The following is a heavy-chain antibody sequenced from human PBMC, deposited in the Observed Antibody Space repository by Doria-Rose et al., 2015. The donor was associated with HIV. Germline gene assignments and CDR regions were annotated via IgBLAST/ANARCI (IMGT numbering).Heavy chain of an antibody. J-gene: IGHJ5*02. D-gene: IGHD3-3*01. V-gene: IGHV4-4*02. CDR1: GDYISAYNW. Sequence: VQLVESGPGLVKPSGTLSLTCAVSGDYISAYNWWTWVRQPPGKGLEWIGEIYHNGSTSSNQSLKSRVSMSVDKSKNQFSLKVNSVTAADTAVYYCARVFALFGVVIRPMAFDPWGLGTLVTVSS. CDR3: ARVFALFGVVIRPMAFDP. CDR2: IYHNGST.